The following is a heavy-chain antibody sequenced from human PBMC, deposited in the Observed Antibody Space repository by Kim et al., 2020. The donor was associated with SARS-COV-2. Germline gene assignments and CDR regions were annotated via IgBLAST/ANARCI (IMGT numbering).Heavy chain of an antibody. CDR1: GYTFTGYY. CDR3: AREYRSAKMTTVTTIEMNYYYYGMDV. Sequence: ASVKVSCKASGYTFTGYYMHWVRQAPGQGLEWMGRINPNSGGTNYAQKFQGRVTMTRDTSISTAYMELSRLRSDDTAVYYCAREYRSAKMTTVTTIEMNYYYYGMDVWGQGTTVTVSS. J-gene: IGHJ6*02. V-gene: IGHV1-2*06. CDR2: INPNSGGT. D-gene: IGHD4-17*01.